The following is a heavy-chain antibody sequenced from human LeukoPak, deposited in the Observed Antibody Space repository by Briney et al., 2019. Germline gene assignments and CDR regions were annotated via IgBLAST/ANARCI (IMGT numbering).Heavy chain of an antibody. CDR1: GFTFSSYW. J-gene: IGHJ5*02. Sequence: RGTLRLSRAAPGFTFSSYWTHWVRQTPGKGLLWVSRTNSDGSSTSYAASVRGRFTISRDNAKNTLYLQMSLLRAEDTAVYSCARERAAAGTRWFDPWGQGTLVSVSS. CDR3: ARERAAAGTRWFDP. CDR2: TNSDGSST. D-gene: IGHD6-13*01. V-gene: IGHV3-74*01.